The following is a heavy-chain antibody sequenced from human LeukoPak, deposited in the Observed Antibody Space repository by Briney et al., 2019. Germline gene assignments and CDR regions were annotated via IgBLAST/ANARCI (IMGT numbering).Heavy chain of an antibody. CDR3: AHRDTTMVRVDY. Sequence: GGSLRLSCAASGFTFSNAWMSWVRQAPGKGLEWVGRIKSKTDGGTTDYAAPVKGRFTISRDDSKNTLYLQMNSQTTEDTAVYFCAHRDTTMVRVDYWGQGTLVTVSS. J-gene: IGHJ4*02. CDR2: IKSKTDGGTT. CDR1: GFTFSNAW. V-gene: IGHV3-15*01. D-gene: IGHD5-18*01.